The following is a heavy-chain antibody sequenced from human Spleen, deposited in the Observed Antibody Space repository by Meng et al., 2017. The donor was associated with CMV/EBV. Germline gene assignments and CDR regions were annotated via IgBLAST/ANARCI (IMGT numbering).Heavy chain of an antibody. CDR3: ARDYWAYCGGDCSSGDAFDI. CDR2: IYSCGST. D-gene: IGHD2-21*01. Sequence: GGSLRLSCAASGFTVSSNYMSWVRQAPGKGLEWVSVIYSCGSTYYADSVKGRFTISRDNSKNTLYLQMNSLRAEDTAVYYCARDYWAYCGGDCSSGDAFDIWGQGTMVTVSS. V-gene: IGHV3-66*03. J-gene: IGHJ3*02. CDR1: GFTVSSNY.